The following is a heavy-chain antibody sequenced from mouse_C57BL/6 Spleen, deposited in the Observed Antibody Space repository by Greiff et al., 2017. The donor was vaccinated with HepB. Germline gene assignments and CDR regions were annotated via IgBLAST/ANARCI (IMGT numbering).Heavy chain of an antibody. CDR3: SRGYYGSSLYWYFDV. J-gene: IGHJ1*03. V-gene: IGHV5-17*01. CDR1: GFTFSDYG. CDR2: ISSGSSTI. Sequence: EVKLMESGGGLVKPGGSLKLSCAASGFTFSDYGMHWVRQAPERGLEWVAYISSGSSTIYYADTVKGRFTISRDNAKNTLFLQMTSLRSEDTAMYYCSRGYYGSSLYWYFDVWGTGTTVTVSS. D-gene: IGHD1-1*01.